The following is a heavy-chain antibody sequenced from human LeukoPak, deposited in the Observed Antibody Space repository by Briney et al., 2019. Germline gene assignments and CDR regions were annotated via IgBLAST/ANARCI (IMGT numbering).Heavy chain of an antibody. Sequence: GASVKVSCKASGYTFTGYYMHWVRQAPGQGLEWMGWINPNSGGTNYAQKLQGRVTMTTDTSTSTAYMELRSLRSDDTAVYYCARTYGDYVNWFDPWGQGTLVTVSS. CDR2: INPNSGGT. D-gene: IGHD4-17*01. CDR3: ARTYGDYVNWFDP. V-gene: IGHV1-2*02. CDR1: GYTFTGYY. J-gene: IGHJ5*02.